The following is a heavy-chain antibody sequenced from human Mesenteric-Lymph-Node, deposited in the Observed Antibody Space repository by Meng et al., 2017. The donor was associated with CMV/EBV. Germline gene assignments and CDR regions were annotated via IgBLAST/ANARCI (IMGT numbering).Heavy chain of an antibody. J-gene: IGHJ4*02. CDR2: ISAYNGNT. CDR1: GYTFTSYG. Sequence: ASVKVSCKASGYTFTSYGISWVRQAPGQGLEWMGWISAYNGNTNYAQKLQGRVTITTDESTSTVYMELSSLRSEDTAVYYCARDGCSTTTCLTGGLGYFDYWGQGTLVTVSS. V-gene: IGHV1-18*01. D-gene: IGHD2-2*01. CDR3: ARDGCSTTTCLTGGLGYFDY.